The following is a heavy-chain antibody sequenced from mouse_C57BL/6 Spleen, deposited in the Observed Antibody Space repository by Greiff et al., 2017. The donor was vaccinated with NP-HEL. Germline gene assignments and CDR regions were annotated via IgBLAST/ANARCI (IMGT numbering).Heavy chain of an antibody. J-gene: IGHJ2*01. D-gene: IGHD2-4*01. CDR2: IDPSDSYT. CDR3: ARSYDYDRGYFDY. V-gene: IGHV1-69*01. CDR1: GYTFTSYW. Sequence: QVQLQQPGAELVMPGASVKLSCKASGYTFTSYWMHWVKQRPGQGLEWIGEIDPSDSYTNYNQKFKGKSTLTVDKSSSTAYMQLSSLTSEDSAVYYCARSYDYDRGYFDYWGQGTTLTVSS.